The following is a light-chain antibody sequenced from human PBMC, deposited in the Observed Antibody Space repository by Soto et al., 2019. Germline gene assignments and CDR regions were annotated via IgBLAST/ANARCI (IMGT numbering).Light chain of an antibody. V-gene: IGLV1-40*01. Sequence: QSVLTQPPSVSGAPGQRVTISCIGSSSNIGAGYDVHWYQQLPGTAPKLLIYGNSNRPSGVPDRFSGSKSGTPASLAITGLQAEDEADYYCQSYDSSLSGSCVFGAGTKVTVL. CDR1: SSNIGAGYD. CDR2: GNS. J-gene: IGLJ1*01. CDR3: QSYDSSLSGSCV.